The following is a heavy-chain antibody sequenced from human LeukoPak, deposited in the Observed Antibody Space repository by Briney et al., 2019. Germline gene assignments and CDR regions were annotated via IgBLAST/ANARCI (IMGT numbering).Heavy chain of an antibody. V-gene: IGHV3-23*01. D-gene: IGHD2-15*01. J-gene: IGHJ4*02. CDR2: ISGSGGST. Sequence: GGSLRLSCAASGFTFSSYAMSWVRQAPGKGLEWVSAISGSGGSTYYADSVKGRFTISRDNSKNTLYLQMNSLRAEDTAVYYCAKAHRYCSGGSCYYFDYWGQGTLVTVSS. CDR3: AKAHRYCSGGSCYYFDY. CDR1: GFTFSSYA.